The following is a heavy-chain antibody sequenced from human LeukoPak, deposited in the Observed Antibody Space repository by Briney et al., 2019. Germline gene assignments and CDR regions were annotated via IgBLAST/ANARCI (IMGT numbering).Heavy chain of an antibody. V-gene: IGHV4-4*07. D-gene: IGHD1-26*01. J-gene: IGHJ4*02. CDR1: GGSISSYY. Sequence: SETLSLTCTVSGGSISSYYWSWIRQPAGKGLEWIGRIYTSGSTNYNPSLKSRVTMSVDTSKNQFSLKLSSVTAADTAVYYCARVPLYGRPGNYFDHWGQGTLVTVSS. CDR3: ARVPLYGRPGNYFDH. CDR2: IYTSGST.